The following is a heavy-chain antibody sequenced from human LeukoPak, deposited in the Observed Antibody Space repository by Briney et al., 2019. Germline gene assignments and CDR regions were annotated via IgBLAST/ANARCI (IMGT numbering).Heavy chain of an antibody. Sequence: GGSLRLSCAASGFTFSSYSMNWVRQAPGKGLEWVSSISSSSSYIYYADSVKGRFTISRDNAKNSLYLQMNSLRAEDTAVYYCAREGCVWGSYRPNWFDPWGQGTLVTVSS. J-gene: IGHJ5*02. CDR3: AREGCVWGSYRPNWFDP. CDR2: ISSSSSYI. CDR1: GFTFSSYS. D-gene: IGHD3-16*02. V-gene: IGHV3-21*01.